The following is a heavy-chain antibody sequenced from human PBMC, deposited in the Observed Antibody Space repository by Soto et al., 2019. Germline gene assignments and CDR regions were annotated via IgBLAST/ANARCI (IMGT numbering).Heavy chain of an antibody. CDR1: GFTFTNAW. CDR2: IKSKTDGGTT. V-gene: IGHV3-15*01. Sequence: HLVESGGDLVKPGGSLRLSCAASGFTFTNAWMSWVRQAPGKGPEWVGRIKSKTDGGTTDYAAPVKGRFTISRDDSKISLYLQMNSLETEDTTVYYCATYWNQPGWGQGTLVTVSS. CDR3: ATYWNQPG. D-gene: IGHD1-1*01. J-gene: IGHJ4*02.